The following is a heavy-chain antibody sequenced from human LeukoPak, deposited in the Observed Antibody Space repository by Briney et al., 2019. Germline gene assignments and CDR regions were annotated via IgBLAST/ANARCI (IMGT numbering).Heavy chain of an antibody. CDR3: ARDWLAGNPYHAFDL. D-gene: IGHD3-22*01. J-gene: IGHJ3*01. Sequence: PGGSLRLSCAASGFTFSSYWMTWVRQAPGKGLECAANIKEDGSEEYYVDSVKGRFSISRDNAKNSLHLQMNSLRAEDTAVYYCARDWLAGNPYHAFDLWGKGTMVTVSS. CDR1: GFTFSSYW. V-gene: IGHV3-7*01. CDR2: IKEDGSEE.